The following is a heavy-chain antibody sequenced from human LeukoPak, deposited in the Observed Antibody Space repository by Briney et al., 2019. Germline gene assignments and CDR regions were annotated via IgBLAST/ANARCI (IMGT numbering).Heavy chain of an antibody. CDR1: GYSFTSYW. V-gene: IGHV5-51*01. J-gene: IGHJ5*02. CDR2: IYPGDSDT. CDR3: ARRHEGYCSGGSCYWFDP. D-gene: IGHD2-15*01. Sequence: GESLKISCKGSGYSFTSYWIGWLRQMPGKGLEWMGIIYPGDSDTRYSPSFQGQVTISADKSISTAYLQWSSLKASDTAMYYCARRHEGYCSGGSCYWFDPWGQGTLVTVSS.